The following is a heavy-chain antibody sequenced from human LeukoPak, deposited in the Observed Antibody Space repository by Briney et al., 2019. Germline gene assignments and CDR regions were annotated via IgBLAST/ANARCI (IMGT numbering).Heavy chain of an antibody. V-gene: IGHV3-9*01. CDR1: GFTFSSYA. CDR2: ISWNSGSI. D-gene: IGHD3-3*01. J-gene: IGHJ3*02. CDR3: AKDIGYDFWSGYPNAFDI. Sequence: GGSLRLSCAASGFTFSSYAMSWVRQAPGKGLEWVSGISWNSGSIGYADSVKGRFTISRDNAKNSLYLQMNSLRAEDTALYYCAKDIGYDFWSGYPNAFDIWGQGTMVTVSS.